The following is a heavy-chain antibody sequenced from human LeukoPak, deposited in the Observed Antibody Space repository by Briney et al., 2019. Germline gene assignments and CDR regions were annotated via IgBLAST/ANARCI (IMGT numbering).Heavy chain of an antibody. J-gene: IGHJ4*02. CDR2: ISGSGGST. V-gene: IGHV3-23*01. CDR3: AKDGHSSSWLHVDY. CDR1: GFTFSSYA. D-gene: IGHD6-13*01. Sequence: GGSLRLSCAASGFTFSSYAMSWVRQAPGKGLEWVSAISGSGGSTYYADSVKGRFTISRDNSKNTLHLQMNSLRAEDTAVYYCAKDGHSSSWLHVDYWAREPWSPSPQ.